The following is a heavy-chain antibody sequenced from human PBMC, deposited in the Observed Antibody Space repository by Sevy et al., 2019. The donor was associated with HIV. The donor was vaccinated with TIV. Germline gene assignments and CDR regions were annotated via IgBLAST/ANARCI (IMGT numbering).Heavy chain of an antibody. V-gene: IGHV3-30-3*01. Sequence: GGSLRLSCAASGFIFRNYAVHWVRQAPGKGLEWLAIISFDGTNKYYADSVKGRFTVSRDNAKNRLYLQMNSLRTEDTAIYYCARGNSPSVTTAPLSYYYGLDVWGQGTTVTVSS. CDR2: ISFDGTNK. J-gene: IGHJ6*02. D-gene: IGHD4-17*01. CDR1: GFIFRNYA. CDR3: ARGNSPSVTTAPLSYYYGLDV.